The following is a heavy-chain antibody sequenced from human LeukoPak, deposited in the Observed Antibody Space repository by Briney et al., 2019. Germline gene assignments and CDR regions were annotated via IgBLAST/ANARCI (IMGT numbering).Heavy chain of an antibody. Sequence: SETLSLTCTVSGYSISSGYYWGWIRQPPGKGLEWIGSIYHSGSTYYNPSLKSRATISVDTSKNQFSLKLSSVTAADTAVYYCARGQRPTSTMRFDYWGQGTLVTVSS. J-gene: IGHJ4*02. V-gene: IGHV4-38-2*02. CDR1: GYSISSGYY. CDR3: ARGQRPTSTMRFDY. D-gene: IGHD3-22*01. CDR2: IYHSGST.